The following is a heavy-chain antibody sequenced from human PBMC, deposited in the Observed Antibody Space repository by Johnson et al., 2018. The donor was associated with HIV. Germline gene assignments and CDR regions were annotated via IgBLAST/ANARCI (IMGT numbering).Heavy chain of an antibody. CDR1: GFTFTYAW. Sequence: VQLVESGGGLVKPGGSLRLSCAASGFTFTYAWMSWVRRAPGKGLEWVGRIKSRTDGGTTDYTAPVKGRFTISRDDSKNTLYLQMNSLRAGDTAVYYCAKGGDGYSGFGSTFDIWGQGTMVTVSS. CDR3: AKGGDGYSGFGSTFDI. J-gene: IGHJ3*02. V-gene: IGHV3-15*01. D-gene: IGHD5-12*01. CDR2: IKSRTDGGTT.